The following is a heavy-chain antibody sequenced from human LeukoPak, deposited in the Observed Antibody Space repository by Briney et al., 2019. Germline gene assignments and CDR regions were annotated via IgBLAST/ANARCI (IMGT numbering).Heavy chain of an antibody. CDR3: ARGITGISYYFDY. D-gene: IGHD1-20*01. V-gene: IGHV4-34*01. CDR1: GGSFSVYY. CDR2: INHSGST. Sequence: PSETLSLTCAVHGGSFSVYYWSWIRQPPGKGLEWIGEINHSGSTNYNPSLKSRVTISVDTSKNQFSLKLSSVTAADTAVYYCARGITGISYYFDYWGQGTLVTVSS. J-gene: IGHJ4*02.